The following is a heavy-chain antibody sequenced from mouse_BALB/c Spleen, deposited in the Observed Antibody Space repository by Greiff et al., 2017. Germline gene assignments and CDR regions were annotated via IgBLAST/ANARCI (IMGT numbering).Heavy chain of an antibody. Sequence: EVQVVESGGDLVKPGGSLKLSCAASGFTFSSYGMSWVRQTPDKRLEWVATISSGGSYTYYPDSVKGRFTISRDNAKNTLYLQMSSLKSEDTAMYYCARREYGNTPFAYWGQGTLVTVSA. CDR1: GFTFSSYG. V-gene: IGHV5-6*01. D-gene: IGHD2-10*02. CDR3: ARREYGNTPFAY. CDR2: ISSGGSYT. J-gene: IGHJ3*01.